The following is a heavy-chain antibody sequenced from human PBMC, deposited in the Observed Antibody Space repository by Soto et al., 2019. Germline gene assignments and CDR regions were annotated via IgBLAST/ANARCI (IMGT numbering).Heavy chain of an antibody. CDR3: ARGPPFGY. Sequence: QLQLQESGSGLVKPSQTLSLTCAVSGGSSSSGGYSWSWIRQPPGKGLQWLGYIYHSVSTYYNPPLKSRVNTTVDRSKNQFSMKLSSVTAADTAVHYCARGPPFGYRGQGTLVTVSS. CDR2: IYHSVST. V-gene: IGHV4-30-2*01. CDR1: GGSSSSGGYS. J-gene: IGHJ4*02.